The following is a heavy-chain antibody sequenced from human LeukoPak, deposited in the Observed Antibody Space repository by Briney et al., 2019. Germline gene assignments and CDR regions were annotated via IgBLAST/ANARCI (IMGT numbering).Heavy chain of an antibody. V-gene: IGHV3-48*03. CDR2: ISNSGNTK. CDR3: AAVIDY. CDR1: GFTFSTFA. Sequence: GGSLRLSCAASGFTFSTFAMNWIRQAPGKGLEWISYISNSGNTKYYADSVKGRFSISRDNANNSVYLQMNNLRAEDTAVYYCAAVIDYWGQGTLVTVSS. J-gene: IGHJ4*02.